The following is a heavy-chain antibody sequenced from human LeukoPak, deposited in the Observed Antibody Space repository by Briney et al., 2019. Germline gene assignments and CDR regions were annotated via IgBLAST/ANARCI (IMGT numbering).Heavy chain of an antibody. Sequence: GGSLRLSCAASGFTFSSYAMSWVRQAPGKGLEWVSAISGSGGSTYYADSVKGRFTISRDNSKNTLYLQMNGLRAEDTAVYYCAKGGYYDILTGYHGIDYWGQGTLVTVSS. CDR3: AKGGYYDILTGYHGIDY. J-gene: IGHJ4*02. V-gene: IGHV3-23*01. CDR1: GFTFSSYA. D-gene: IGHD3-9*01. CDR2: ISGSGGST.